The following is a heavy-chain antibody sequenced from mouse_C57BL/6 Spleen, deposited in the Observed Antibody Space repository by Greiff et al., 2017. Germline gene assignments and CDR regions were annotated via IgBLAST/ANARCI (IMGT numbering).Heavy chain of an antibody. Sequence: DVMLVESGEGLVKPGGSLKLSCAASGFTFSSYAMSWVRQTPEKRLEWVAYISSGGDYIYYADTVKGRFTISRDNARNTLYLQMSSLKSEDTAMYYCTRGGYGSRGDWYFDVWGTGTTVTVSS. CDR3: TRGGYGSRGDWYFDV. J-gene: IGHJ1*03. CDR1: GFTFSSYA. CDR2: ISSGGDYI. D-gene: IGHD1-1*01. V-gene: IGHV5-9-1*02.